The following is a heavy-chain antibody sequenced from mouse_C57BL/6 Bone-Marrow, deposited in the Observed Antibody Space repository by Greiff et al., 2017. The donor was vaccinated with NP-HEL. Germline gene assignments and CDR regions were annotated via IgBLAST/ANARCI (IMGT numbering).Heavy chain of an antibody. J-gene: IGHJ2*01. CDR2: IDPENGDT. V-gene: IGHV14-4*01. CDR1: GFNIKDDY. D-gene: IGHD2-2*01. CDR3: TTGGLRRDY. Sequence: VQLQQSGAELVRPGASVKLSCTASGFNIKDDYMHWVKQRPEQGLEWIGWIDPENGDTEYASKFQGKATITADTSSNTAYLQLRSLTSEDTAVYYCTTGGLRRDYWGQGTTLTVSS.